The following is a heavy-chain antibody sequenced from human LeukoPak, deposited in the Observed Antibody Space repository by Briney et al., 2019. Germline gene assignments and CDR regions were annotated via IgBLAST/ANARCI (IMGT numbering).Heavy chain of an antibody. D-gene: IGHD6-13*01. J-gene: IGHJ4*02. V-gene: IGHV4-39*02. Sequence: SETLSLTCTVSGGSISSSSYYWGWIRQPPGKGLEWIGSIYYSGSTYYNPSLKSRVTISVDTSKNHFSLKLSSVTAADTAVYYCARGPYSSSYFDYWGKGTLVTVSS. CDR3: ARGPYSSSYFDY. CDR1: GGSISSSSYY. CDR2: IYYSGST.